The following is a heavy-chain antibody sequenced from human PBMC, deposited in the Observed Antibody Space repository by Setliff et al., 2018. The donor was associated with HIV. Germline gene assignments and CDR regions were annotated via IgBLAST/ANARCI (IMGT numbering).Heavy chain of an antibody. CDR1: GFTFSVYG. CDR2: IWHDGGKK. CDR3: ARGQFRLRPDSLDL. D-gene: IGHD2-21*01. Sequence: TGGSLRLSCEGSGFTFSVYGMHWVRQAPGKGLEWVAVIWHDGGKKYYADSLKGRFNISRDDSKNTLYLQMNSLRAEDTALYYCARGQFRLRPDSLDLWGQGTLVTVSS. J-gene: IGHJ3*01. V-gene: IGHV3-33*01.